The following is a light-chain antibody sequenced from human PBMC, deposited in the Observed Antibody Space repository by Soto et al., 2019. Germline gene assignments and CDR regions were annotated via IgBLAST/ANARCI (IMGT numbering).Light chain of an antibody. CDR2: DAS. J-gene: IGKJ1*01. CDR3: PQSNNWPQT. CDR1: QRLSSR. Sequence: EGVVSRSPSSLSVSPEERATLSCRASQRLSSRAWYQQKPGQAPRLLIYDASTRATGIPARFSGSGSGTDFTLTISGLQSEDFAVYYSPQSNNWPQTFGQGTKLDI. V-gene: IGKV3-15*01.